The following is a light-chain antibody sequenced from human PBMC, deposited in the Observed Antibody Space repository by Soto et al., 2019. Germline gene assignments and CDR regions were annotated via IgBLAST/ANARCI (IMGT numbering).Light chain of an antibody. Sequence: EIVLTQSPGTLSLSPGERATLSCRASPAVSANSLAWYQQKPGQSPRLLIYATSYRAAGVPVSFTASGAGKDFIPASSRLEPEDDAVYYCWQYGRAPLTFGQGTLVEI. CDR3: WQYGRAPLT. J-gene: IGKJ1*01. CDR2: ATS. CDR1: PAVSANS. V-gene: IGKV3-20*01.